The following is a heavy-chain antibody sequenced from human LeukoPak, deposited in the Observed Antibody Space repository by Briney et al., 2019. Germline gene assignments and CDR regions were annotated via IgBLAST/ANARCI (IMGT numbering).Heavy chain of an antibody. D-gene: IGHD3-3*01. CDR3: ARRGYPRVLRFLEWLLKDAFDI. V-gene: IGHV4-4*02. J-gene: IGHJ3*02. CDR2: IYHSGST. Sequence: PSETLSLTCAVSGGSISSSNWWRWVRQPPGKGLEWIGEIYHSGSTNYNPSLKSRVTISVDTSKNQFSLKLSSVTAADTARYYFARRGYPRVLRFLEWLLKDAFDIWGQGTMVTVSS. CDR1: GGSISSSNW.